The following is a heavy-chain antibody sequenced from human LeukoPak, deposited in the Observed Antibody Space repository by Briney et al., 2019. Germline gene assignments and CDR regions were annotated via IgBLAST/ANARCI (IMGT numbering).Heavy chain of an antibody. CDR2: ISGRGSST. J-gene: IGHJ4*02. V-gene: IGHV3-23*01. Sequence: GGSLRLSCAASGFTFSSYAMGWVRRAPGKGLEWVSSISGRGSSTYYADSVKGRFTISRDNSKNTLYLQMNSLRAEDTALYYCAKAHGESKQWLVYIDYWGQGTPVTVSS. CDR3: AKAHGESKQWLVYIDY. D-gene: IGHD6-19*01. CDR1: GFTFSSYA.